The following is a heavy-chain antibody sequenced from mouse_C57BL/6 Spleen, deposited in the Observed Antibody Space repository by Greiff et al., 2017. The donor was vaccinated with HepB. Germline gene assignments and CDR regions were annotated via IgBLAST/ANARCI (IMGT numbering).Heavy chain of an antibody. CDR2: IDPETGGT. J-gene: IGHJ3*01. CDR3: TRGAYSTWFAY. D-gene: IGHD2-10*01. V-gene: IGHV1-15*01. Sequence: QVQLKESGAELVRPGASVTLSCKASGYTFTDYEMHWVKQTPVHGLEWIGAIDPETGGTAYNQKFKGKAILTADKSSSTAYMELRSLTSEDSAVYYCTRGAYSTWFAYWGQGTLVTVSA. CDR1: GYTFTDYE.